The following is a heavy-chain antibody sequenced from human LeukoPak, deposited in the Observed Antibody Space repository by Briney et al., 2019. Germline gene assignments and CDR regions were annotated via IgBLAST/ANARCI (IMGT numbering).Heavy chain of an antibody. CDR1: GYTFTSYD. V-gene: IGHV1-8*01. Sequence: ASVKVSCKASGYTFTSYDINWVRQATGQGLEWMGWMNPNSGNTGYAQKFQGRVTMTRNTSISTAYMERSSLRSEDTAVYYCARPTSSGWYFFDYWGQGTLVTVSS. D-gene: IGHD6-19*01. J-gene: IGHJ4*02. CDR2: MNPNSGNT. CDR3: ARPTSSGWYFFDY.